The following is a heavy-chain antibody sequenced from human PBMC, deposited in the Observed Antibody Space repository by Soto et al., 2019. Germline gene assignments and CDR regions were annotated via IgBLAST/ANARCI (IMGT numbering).Heavy chain of an antibody. Sequence: GASVKVSCKASGYTFTSYAMHWVRQAPGQRLEWMGWINAGNGNTKYSQKFQGRVTITRDTSASTAYMELSSLRSDDTAVYYCARDRGGLWFDPWGQGTLVTVSS. CDR3: ARDRGGLWFDP. J-gene: IGHJ5*02. V-gene: IGHV1-3*01. D-gene: IGHD3-10*01. CDR2: INAGNGNT. CDR1: GYTFTSYA.